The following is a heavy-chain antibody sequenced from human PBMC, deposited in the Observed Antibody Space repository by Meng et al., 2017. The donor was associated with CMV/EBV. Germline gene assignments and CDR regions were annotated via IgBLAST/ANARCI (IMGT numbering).Heavy chain of an antibody. CDR1: GFSLSTSGVG. CDR2: IYWNDDK. V-gene: IGHV2-5*01. D-gene: IGHD2-15*01. Sequence: SGPTLVKPTQTLTLTCTFSGFSLSTSGVGVGWIRQPPGKALEWLALIYWNDDKRYSPSLKSRLTITKDTSKNQVVLTMTNMDPVDTSTYYCAKDVSREFRWWFPFYYYGMDVWGQGTTVTVSS. CDR3: AKDVSREFRWWFPFYYYGMDV. J-gene: IGHJ6*02.